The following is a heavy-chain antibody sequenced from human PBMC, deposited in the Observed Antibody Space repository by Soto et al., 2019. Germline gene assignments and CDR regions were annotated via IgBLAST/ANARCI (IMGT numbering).Heavy chain of an antibody. D-gene: IGHD6-6*01. CDR3: ARDSQYSTDWQRFDS. CDR2: VNTYNGNP. Sequence: QVQLVQSGVEVKKPGASVKVSCKASGYTFTNYAISWVRQAPGRGLEWMGWVNTYNGNPNYAQIFQGRVTMTTDTSTGTAYMELRSIKSDYSAVYYCARDSQYSTDWQRFDSWGQGTLVTVSS. CDR1: GYTFTNYA. J-gene: IGHJ4*02. V-gene: IGHV1-18*01.